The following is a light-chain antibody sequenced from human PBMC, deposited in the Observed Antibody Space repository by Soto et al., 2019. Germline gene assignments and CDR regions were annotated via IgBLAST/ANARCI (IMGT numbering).Light chain of an antibody. CDR1: QGIGRY. Sequence: DIQLTQSPSLLSASVGDRVTITCRASQGIGRYLAWYQQRPGQAPKILMYIAIPWQTGVPSSFSGTASGTDFTLTISSQQPEAFATYYCQHLHSFPLTFGGGTKVEL. V-gene: IGKV1-9*01. CDR3: QHLHSFPLT. CDR2: IAI. J-gene: IGKJ4*01.